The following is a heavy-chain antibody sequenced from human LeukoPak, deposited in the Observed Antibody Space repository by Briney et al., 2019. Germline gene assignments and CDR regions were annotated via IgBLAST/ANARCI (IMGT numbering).Heavy chain of an antibody. Sequence: GGSLRLSCATSGFTFSSYGMHWVRQAPGKGLEWVAFIRYDGSNKYYADSVKGRFTISRDNSKNTLYLQMNSLRIEDTAVYYCVGDFDFWGQGTLVTVSS. V-gene: IGHV3-30*02. CDR1: GFTFSSYG. J-gene: IGHJ4*02. CDR2: IRYDGSNK. CDR3: VGDFDF.